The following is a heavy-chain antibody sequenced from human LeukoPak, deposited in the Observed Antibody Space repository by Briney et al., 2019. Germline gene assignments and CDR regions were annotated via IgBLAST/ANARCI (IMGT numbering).Heavy chain of an antibody. V-gene: IGHV3-7*01. Sequence: GGSLRLSCAVSGFTFSSYWMNWVRQAPGKGLEWVASIKQDGGEKSYVDSVRGRFTCSRDNAQNSLYLQMSSLRAEDTAAYYCARDGTAAGLYFDLWGQGTLVTVSS. CDR2: IKQDGGEK. CDR1: GFTFSSYW. J-gene: IGHJ4*01. D-gene: IGHD6-13*01. CDR3: ARDGTAAGLYFDL.